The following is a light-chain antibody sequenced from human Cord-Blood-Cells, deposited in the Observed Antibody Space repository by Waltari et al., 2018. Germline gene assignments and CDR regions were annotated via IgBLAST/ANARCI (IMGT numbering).Light chain of an antibody. CDR1: QSVLYSPNNKNY. V-gene: IGKV4-1*01. J-gene: IGKJ4*01. Sequence: DIVMTQSPDSLAVSLGERATINCKSSQSVLYSPNNKNYLAWYQQKPGQPPKRLIYWAATRESGVPDRFSGSGSGKDFTLTISSLQAEDVAVYYCQQYYSTPPTFGGGTKGEIK. CDR3: QQYYSTPPT. CDR2: WAA.